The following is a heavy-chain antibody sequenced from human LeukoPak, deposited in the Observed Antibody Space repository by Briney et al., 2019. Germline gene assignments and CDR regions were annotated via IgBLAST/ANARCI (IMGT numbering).Heavy chain of an antibody. CDR1: GYTITGYY. CDR3: ARSKPAYYDFWSGDAFDI. J-gene: IGHJ3*02. D-gene: IGHD3-3*01. V-gene: IGHV1-69*13. CDR2: IIPIFGTA. Sequence: RASVKVSCKASGYTITGYYMHWVRQAPGQGLEWMGGIIPIFGTANYAQKFQGRVTITADESTSTAYMELSSLRSEDTAVYYCARSKPAYYDFWSGDAFDIWGQGTMVTVSS.